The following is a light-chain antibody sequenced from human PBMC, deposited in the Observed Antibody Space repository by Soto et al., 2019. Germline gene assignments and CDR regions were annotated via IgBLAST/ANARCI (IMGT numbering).Light chain of an antibody. Sequence: EIVLTQSPGTLSLSPGERATLSCRASQSVSSSYLAWYQQKPGQAPRLLIYGASSSATAIPDRFSGSGSGTAFTLTISKLDPENFEVYYCQQYSTPPCPSAQGPRVDIK. CDR1: QSVSSSY. J-gene: IGKJ1*01. V-gene: IGKV3-20*01. CDR3: QQYSTPPCP. CDR2: GAS.